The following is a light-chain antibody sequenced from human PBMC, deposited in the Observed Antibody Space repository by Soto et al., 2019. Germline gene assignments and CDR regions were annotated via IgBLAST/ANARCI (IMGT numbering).Light chain of an antibody. CDR2: DIS. J-gene: IGKJ4*01. CDR3: QQYNAWPLT. V-gene: IGKV3D-15*01. CDR1: QSVSSN. Sequence: EIVMTHSPATLSVSPGERATLCFRASQSVSSNLAWYQQKPGQAPSLLIYDISARATGIPTRFSGSGSGTEFTLTISSLQSEDFAVYYCQQYNAWPLTFGRGTKVDIK.